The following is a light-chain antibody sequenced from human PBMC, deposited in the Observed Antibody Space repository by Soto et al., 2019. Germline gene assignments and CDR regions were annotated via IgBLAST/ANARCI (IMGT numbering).Light chain of an antibody. V-gene: IGLV2-11*01. Sequence: QSALTQLRSVSGSPGQSVAISCTGTSSDVGGYNYVSWYQQHPGKAPKLMIFDVSKRPSGVPDRFSGSKSGNTASLTISGLQAEDGADYYCCSYAGTYTYVFGTGTKLTVL. J-gene: IGLJ1*01. CDR2: DVS. CDR1: SSDVGGYNY. CDR3: CSYAGTYTYV.